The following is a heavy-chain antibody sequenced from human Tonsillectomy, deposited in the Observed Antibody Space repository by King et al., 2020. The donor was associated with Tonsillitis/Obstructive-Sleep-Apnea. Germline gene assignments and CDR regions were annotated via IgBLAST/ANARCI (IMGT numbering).Heavy chain of an antibody. V-gene: IGHV3-23*04. Sequence: VQLVESGGGLVQPGGSLRLSCAASGFIFSSYAMSWVRQAPGKGLEWVSGITSGGDTYYADSVKGRFTVSRDISKNTLSLQMNSLRAEDTAVYYCAKESTSGYLVYFDSXXQGTLVTVSS. CDR3: AKESTSGYLVYFDS. CDR2: ITSGGDT. D-gene: IGHD3-22*01. CDR1: GFIFSSYA. J-gene: IGHJ4*02.